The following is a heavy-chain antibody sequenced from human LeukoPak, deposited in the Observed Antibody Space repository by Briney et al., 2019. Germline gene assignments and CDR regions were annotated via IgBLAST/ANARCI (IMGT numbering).Heavy chain of an antibody. J-gene: IGHJ4*02. CDR1: GYTFTGYY. CDR2: INPNSGGT. D-gene: IGHD3-22*01. Sequence: ASVKVSCKASGYTFTGYYMHWVRQAPGQGLEWMGWINPNSGGTNYAPKFQGRVTMTRDTSISTAYMELSRLRSDDTAVYYCARAYYYDSSGYYYDYWGQGTLVTVSS. CDR3: ARAYYYDSSGYYYDY. V-gene: IGHV1-2*02.